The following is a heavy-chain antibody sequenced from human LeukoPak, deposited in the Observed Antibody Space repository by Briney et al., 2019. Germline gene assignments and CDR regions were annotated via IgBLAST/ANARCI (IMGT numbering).Heavy chain of an antibody. J-gene: IGHJ4*02. V-gene: IGHV3-21*01. CDR3: GTTAGNY. CDR2: ISTRSSYL. D-gene: IGHD1-1*01. Sequence: GSLRLSCAASGFTFSSYSMNWVRQAPGKGLEWVSSISTRSSYLYFADSVKGRFTISRDDAKNSLYLEMKSLRAEDTAVYYCGTTAGNYWGQGTLVTVSS. CDR1: GFTFSSYS.